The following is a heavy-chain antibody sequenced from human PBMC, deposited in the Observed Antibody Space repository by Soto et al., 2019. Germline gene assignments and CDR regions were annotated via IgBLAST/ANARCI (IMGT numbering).Heavy chain of an antibody. CDR3: ARAVFSSILYIDF. Sequence: QLQLQESGSGLVKPLQTLSLTCGISGDSISSRGYTWTWIRQPPGKGLEWIGYIYPSGAAYYNPSLKSRVTISLETSKNRFSLNVKSATAADTAVYYCARAVFSSILYIDFCGQGTTVTVSS. CDR2: IYPSGAA. CDR1: GDSISSRGYT. V-gene: IGHV4-30-2*01. J-gene: IGHJ6*03. D-gene: IGHD3-10*01.